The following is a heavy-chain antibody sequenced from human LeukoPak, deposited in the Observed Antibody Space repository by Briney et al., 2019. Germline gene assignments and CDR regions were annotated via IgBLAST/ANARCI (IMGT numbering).Heavy chain of an antibody. J-gene: IGHJ3*02. D-gene: IGHD1-26*01. CDR3: ARFLRGATNALEI. V-gene: IGHV4-59*01. Sequence: SETLSLTCTVSGDSLSSYYWSWIRQPPGQGLEWIGYIYYSGSTNYNPSLKSRVTISVDTSKNQFSLKLSSVTAADTAVNYCARFLRGATNALEIWGQGTMVTVSS. CDR2: IYYSGST. CDR1: GDSLSSYY.